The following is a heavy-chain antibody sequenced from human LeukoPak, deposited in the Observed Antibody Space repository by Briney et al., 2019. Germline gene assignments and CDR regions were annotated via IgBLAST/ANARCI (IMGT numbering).Heavy chain of an antibody. V-gene: IGHV4-59*01. Sequence: PSETLSLTCTVSGGSISSYYWSWIRQPPGKGLEWIGYIYYSGSTNYNPSLKSRVTISVDTSKNQFSLKLSSVTAADTAVYYCARENPGTDAFDIWGQGTMVTVSP. CDR2: IYYSGST. D-gene: IGHD3-10*01. CDR3: ARENPGTDAFDI. CDR1: GGSISSYY. J-gene: IGHJ3*02.